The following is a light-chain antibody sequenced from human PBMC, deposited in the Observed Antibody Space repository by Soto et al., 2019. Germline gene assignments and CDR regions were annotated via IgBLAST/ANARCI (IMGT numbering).Light chain of an antibody. V-gene: IGKV3-11*01. CDR2: EAS. CDR1: PSVSSS. CDR3: QQRSNRPVT. Sequence: IVLTQSPGTLSLSPGERATLSCTASPSVSSSLAWYDQKPGQAPRLLIYEASTRATGISDRFSGSGSGTDFTLTISSLEPEDFAVYYCQQRSNRPVTFGQGTKVEVK. J-gene: IGKJ1*01.